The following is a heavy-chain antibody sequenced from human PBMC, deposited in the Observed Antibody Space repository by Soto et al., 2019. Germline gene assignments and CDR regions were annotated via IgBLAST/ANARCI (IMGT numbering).Heavy chain of an antibody. J-gene: IGHJ4*02. CDR2: INPSGGST. CDR3: ARGVIRWELLEYYFDY. V-gene: IGHV1-46*01. Sequence: QVQLVHSGAEVKKPGASVKVSCKASGYPFTSNYMHWVRQAPGQGLEGMGIINPSGGSTSYAQKFQGRVTMTRDTSTSTVYMELSSLRSEDTAVYYCARGVIRWELLEYYFDYWGQGTLVTVSS. D-gene: IGHD1-26*01. CDR1: GYPFTSNY.